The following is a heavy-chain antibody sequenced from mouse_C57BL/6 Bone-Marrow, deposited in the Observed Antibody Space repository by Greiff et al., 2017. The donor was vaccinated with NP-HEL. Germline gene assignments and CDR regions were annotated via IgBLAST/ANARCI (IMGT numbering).Heavy chain of an antibody. CDR2: SRNKANDYTT. J-gene: IGHJ3*01. CDR1: GFTFSDFY. CDR3: ARDDYGSSYGFAY. D-gene: IGHD1-1*01. V-gene: IGHV7-1*01. Sequence: EVKLVESGGGLVQSGRSLRLSCATSGFTFSDFYMAWVRQAPGKGLEWIAASRNKANDYTTEYSASVKGRFIVSRDTSQSILYLQMNALRAEDTAIYYCARDDYGSSYGFAYWGQGTLVTVSA.